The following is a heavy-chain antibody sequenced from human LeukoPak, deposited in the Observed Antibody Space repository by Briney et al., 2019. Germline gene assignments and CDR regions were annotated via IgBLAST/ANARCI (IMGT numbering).Heavy chain of an antibody. CDR3: AKDPGSSSGWYLSH. CDR2: IGGRGGST. V-gene: IGHV3-23*01. J-gene: IGHJ4*02. Sequence: GGSLRLSCAASGFIFSDYGMSWVRQPPGKGLEWVSTIGGRGGSTYYADSVKGRFTICRDNSKNTLYLQMNSLRAEDTAVYYCAKDPGSSSGWYLSHWGQGTLVTVSP. D-gene: IGHD6-19*01. CDR1: GFIFSDYG.